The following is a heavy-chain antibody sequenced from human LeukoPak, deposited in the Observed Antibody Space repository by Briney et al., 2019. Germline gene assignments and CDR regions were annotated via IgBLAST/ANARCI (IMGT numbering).Heavy chain of an antibody. CDR3: ARSRGSCYSCGDY. V-gene: IGHV1-69*13. Sequence: ASVKVSCKASGYTFTSYYMHWVRQAPGQGLEWMGGIIPIFGTANYAQKFQGRVTITADESTSTAYMELSSLRSEDTAVYYCARSRGSCYSCGDYWGQGTLVTVSS. J-gene: IGHJ4*02. D-gene: IGHD2-15*01. CDR2: IIPIFGTA. CDR1: GYTFTSYY.